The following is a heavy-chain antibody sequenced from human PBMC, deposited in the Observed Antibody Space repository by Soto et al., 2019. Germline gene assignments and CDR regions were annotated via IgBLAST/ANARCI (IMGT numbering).Heavy chain of an antibody. V-gene: IGHV3-21*01. Sequence: EVQLVESGGGLVKPGGSLRLSCAASGFTFSSYSMNWVRQAPGKGPEWVSSISSSSSYIYYADSVKGRFTISRDNAKNSLYLQMNSLRAEDTAVYYCARVGVRFLEWLFYYFDYWGQGTVVTVSS. J-gene: IGHJ4*02. CDR2: ISSSSSYI. D-gene: IGHD3-3*01. CDR3: ARVGVRFLEWLFYYFDY. CDR1: GFTFSSYS.